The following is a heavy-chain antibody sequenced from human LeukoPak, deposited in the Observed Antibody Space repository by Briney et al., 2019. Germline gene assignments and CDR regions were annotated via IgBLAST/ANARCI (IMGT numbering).Heavy chain of an antibody. Sequence: SETLSLTCTVSGGSISSYYWSWIRQPPGKGLEWIGYIYYSGSTNYNPSLMSRVTISVDTSKNQFSLKLSSVTAADTAVYYCARVDYDFWSGYRAPYYYYMDVWGKGTTVTISS. V-gene: IGHV4-59*01. J-gene: IGHJ6*03. CDR1: GGSISSYY. CDR2: IYYSGST. CDR3: ARVDYDFWSGYRAPYYYYMDV. D-gene: IGHD3-3*01.